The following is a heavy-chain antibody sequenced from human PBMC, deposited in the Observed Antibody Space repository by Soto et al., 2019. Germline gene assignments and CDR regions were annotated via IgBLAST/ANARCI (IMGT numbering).Heavy chain of an antibody. J-gene: IGHJ4*02. V-gene: IGHV3-30*18. CDR1: GFTFSYYG. D-gene: IGHD2-2*01. Sequence: QVQLVESGGGVVQPGKSLRLSCAASGFTFSYYGLHWVRHAPGKGLEWVAGISYDGSNRYYGDSVKGRFSISRDNPNNTLYLQINSLRDEDTAVYYCAKGGRIPTSSVDYWGQGTLVTVSS. CDR2: ISYDGSNR. CDR3: AKGGRIPTSSVDY.